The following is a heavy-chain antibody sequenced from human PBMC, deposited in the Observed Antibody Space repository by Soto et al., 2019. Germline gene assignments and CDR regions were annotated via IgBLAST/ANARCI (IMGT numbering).Heavy chain of an antibody. V-gene: IGHV4-31*03. D-gene: IGHD3-22*01. J-gene: IGHJ4*02. CDR2: IYYSGST. CDR3: ARIFYSSGYYYIYYFDY. CDR1: GGSISSGGYY. Sequence: NPSETLSLTCTVSGGSISSGGYYWSWIRQHPGKGLEWIGYIYYSGSTYYNPSLKSRVTISVDTSKNQFSLKLSSVTAADTAVYYCARIFYSSGYYYIYYFDYWGQGTLVTVSS.